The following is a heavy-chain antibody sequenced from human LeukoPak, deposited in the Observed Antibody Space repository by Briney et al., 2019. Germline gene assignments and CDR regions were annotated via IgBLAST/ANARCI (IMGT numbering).Heavy chain of an antibody. CDR3: ARAELGLYFFDY. CDR1: GGSINNYY. V-gene: IGHV4-4*07. D-gene: IGHD7-27*01. Sequence: SETLSPTCTVSGGSINNYYWSWVRQPAGKGLEWIGRIYSSGSTNYNPSLKSRVTMPVDTSNNQFSLKLNSVTAADTAVYYCARAELGLYFFDYWGQGTLVTVSS. CDR2: IYSSGST. J-gene: IGHJ4*02.